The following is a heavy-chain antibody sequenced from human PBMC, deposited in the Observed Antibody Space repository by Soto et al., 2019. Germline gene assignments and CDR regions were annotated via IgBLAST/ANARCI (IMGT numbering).Heavy chain of an antibody. CDR1: GGSISGSPYH. D-gene: IGHD6-19*01. V-gene: IGHV4-39*02. CDR3: AIPPPIEVAGPDY. J-gene: IGHJ4*02. Sequence: LSLTCTVSGGSISGSPYHWGWIRQPPGKGLEWIGSIDDSGKVYYNPSLTGRATLLVDTSKNRFPLNLNSVTAADTAVYYCAIPPPIEVAGPDYWGQGTLVTVSS. CDR2: IDDSGKV.